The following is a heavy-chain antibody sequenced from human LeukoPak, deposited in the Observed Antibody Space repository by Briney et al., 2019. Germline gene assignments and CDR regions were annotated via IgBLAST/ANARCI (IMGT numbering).Heavy chain of an antibody. CDR2: IYYSGST. V-gene: IGHV4-31*03. CDR3: ARAIDIVVVPAAPDFDY. J-gene: IGHJ4*02. CDR1: GGSISSGGYY. D-gene: IGHD2-2*01. Sequence: SQTLSLTCTVSGGSISSGGYYWSWIRPHPGKGLEWIGYIYYSGSTYYNPSLKSRVTISVDTSKNQFSLKLSSVTAADTAVYYCARAIDIVVVPAAPDFDYWGQGTLVTVSS.